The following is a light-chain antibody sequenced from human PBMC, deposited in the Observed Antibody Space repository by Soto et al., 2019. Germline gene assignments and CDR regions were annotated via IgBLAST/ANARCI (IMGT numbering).Light chain of an antibody. J-gene: IGKJ2*01. CDR1: QSVKSTY. Sequence: ELVLTQSPGTLSLSPGDRATLSCRASQSVKSTYLAWYQKRPGQAPRLLIYGASSRATGVPDRFSGSGSGTDFTLTISRLEAEDFAVYYCQHYGSSTANTFGQGTKLEIK. CDR2: GAS. V-gene: IGKV3-20*01. CDR3: QHYGSSTANT.